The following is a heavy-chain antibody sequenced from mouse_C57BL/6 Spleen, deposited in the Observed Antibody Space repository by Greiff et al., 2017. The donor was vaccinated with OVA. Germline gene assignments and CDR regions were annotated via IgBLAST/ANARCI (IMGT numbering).Heavy chain of an antibody. CDR2: ISDGGSYT. J-gene: IGHJ2*01. CDR3: ARDRDDYERYFDY. D-gene: IGHD2-4*01. Sequence: DVMLVESGGGLVKPGGSLKLSCAASGFTFSSYAMSWVRQTPEKRLEWVATISDGGSYTYYPDNVKGRFTISRDNAKNNLYLQMSHLKSEDTAMYYCARDRDDYERYFDYWGQGTTLTVSS. V-gene: IGHV5-4*01. CDR1: GFTFSSYA.